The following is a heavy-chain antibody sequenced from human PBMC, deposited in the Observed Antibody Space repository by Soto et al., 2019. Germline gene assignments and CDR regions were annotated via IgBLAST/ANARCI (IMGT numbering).Heavy chain of an antibody. CDR2: INPNRGDT. J-gene: IGHJ6*02. CDR1: GYMITGCY. D-gene: IGHD6-25*01. CDR3: ARGQRLGHYYGMDV. V-gene: IGHV1-2*04. Sequence: ASVKVSCTASGYMITGCYIHWVRQAPGQGLEWMGWINPNRGDTNYAQKFQGWVTMTRDTSINTAYMELSRLRSDDTAVYYCARGQRLGHYYGMDVWGQGTTVTVSS.